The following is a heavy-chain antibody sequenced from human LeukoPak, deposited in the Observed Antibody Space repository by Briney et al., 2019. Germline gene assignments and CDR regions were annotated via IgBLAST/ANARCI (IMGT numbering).Heavy chain of an antibody. CDR1: GYSFTSYW. D-gene: IGHD6-19*01. CDR2: IYPGDSDT. V-gene: IGHV5-51*01. J-gene: IGHJ4*02. CDR3: ARRTYGVRSGWSPFDY. Sequence: GESLRISCKGSGYSFTSYWIGWVRKMPGKGLEWMGIIYPGDSDTRYSPSFQGQVTISADKSISTAYLQWSSLKASDTAMYYCARRTYGVRSGWSPFDYWGQGTLVIVSS.